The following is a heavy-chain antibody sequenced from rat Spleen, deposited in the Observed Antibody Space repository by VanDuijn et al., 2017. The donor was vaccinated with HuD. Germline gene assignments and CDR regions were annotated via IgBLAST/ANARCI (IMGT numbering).Heavy chain of an antibody. J-gene: IGHJ4*01. Sequence: EVQLVESGGGLVQPGRSLKLSCAASGFTFSDYYMAWVRQAPAKGLEWVATISSDGRRNYYRDSVKGRFTISRDNAKSTQYLQMDSLRSEDTATYYCTRGYVMDAWGQGASVTVSS. CDR1: GFTFSDYY. CDR2: ISSDGRRN. V-gene: IGHV5-7*01. CDR3: TRGYVMDA.